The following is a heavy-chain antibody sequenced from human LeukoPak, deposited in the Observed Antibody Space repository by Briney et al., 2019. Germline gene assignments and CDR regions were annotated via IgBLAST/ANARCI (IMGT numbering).Heavy chain of an antibody. V-gene: IGHV4-4*07. CDR1: GGYIGSYY. J-gene: IGHJ6*03. Sequence: SETLSLTCTVSGGYIGSYYWSWIRQPAGKGLEWIGRIYTSENTDCNPSLKSRVTMSVDMSTSQFPLRLTSVTAADTAVYYCAREGDYGDYSKSFYYMDVWGKGTTVTVSS. D-gene: IGHD4-17*01. CDR2: IYTSENT. CDR3: AREGDYGDYSKSFYYMDV.